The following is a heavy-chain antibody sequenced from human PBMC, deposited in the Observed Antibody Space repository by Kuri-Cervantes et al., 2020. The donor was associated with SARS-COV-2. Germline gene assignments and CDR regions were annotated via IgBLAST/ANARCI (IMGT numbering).Heavy chain of an antibody. CDR3: ARDRSFTSDY. J-gene: IGHJ4*02. CDR2: IKQDGSEK. V-gene: IGHV3-7*01. D-gene: IGHD3-10*01. Sequence: GESLKISCAASGFTFSSYWMSWVRQAPGKGLEWVANIKQDGSEKYYVDSVKGRFTIPRDNAKNSLYLQMNSLRAEDTAVYYCARDRSFTSDYWGQGTLVTVSS. CDR1: GFTFSSYW.